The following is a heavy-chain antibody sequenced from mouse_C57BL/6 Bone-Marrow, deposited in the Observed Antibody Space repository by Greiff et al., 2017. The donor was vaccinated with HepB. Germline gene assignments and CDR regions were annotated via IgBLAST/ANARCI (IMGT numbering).Heavy chain of an antibody. CDR3: ARDRWYFDV. CDR1: GFTFSDYY. V-gene: IGHV5-16*01. J-gene: IGHJ1*03. CDR2: INYDGSST. Sequence: EVQVVESEGGLVQPGSSMKLSCTASGFTFSDYYMAWVRQVPEKGLEWVANINYDGSSTYYLDSLKSRFIISRDNAKNILYLQMSSLKSEDTATYYGARDRWYFDVWGTGTTVTVSS.